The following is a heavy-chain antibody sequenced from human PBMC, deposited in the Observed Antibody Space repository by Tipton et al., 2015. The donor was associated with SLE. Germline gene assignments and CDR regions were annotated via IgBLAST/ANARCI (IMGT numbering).Heavy chain of an antibody. J-gene: IGHJ4*02. Sequence: TLSLTCTVSDDSISSFSWTWIRQPPGKGLEWIGEINHSETTNYNASLKSRVTISIDTSKNQFSLKLNSVTVADTAVYYCASLTVLTYSSGWYYFDYWGQGTLVTVSS. CDR2: INHSETT. D-gene: IGHD6-19*01. CDR3: ASLTVLTYSSGWYYFDY. V-gene: IGHV4-34*01. CDR1: DDSISSFS.